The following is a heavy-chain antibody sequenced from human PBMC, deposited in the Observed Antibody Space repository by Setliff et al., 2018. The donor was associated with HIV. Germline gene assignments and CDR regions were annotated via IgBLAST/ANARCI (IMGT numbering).Heavy chain of an antibody. Sequence: PGGSLRLSCAASGFTFSDHYMDWVRQAPGKGLEWVSSISGSGGSTYYTDSVKGRFTISRDNSRSTLYLQMNNPGAGDTAVYHCAKSALLWFGTPNWFDSWGQGTLVTVSS. CDR3: AKSALLWFGTPNWFDS. CDR2: ISGSGGST. D-gene: IGHD3-10*01. CDR1: GFTFSDHY. V-gene: IGHV3-23*01. J-gene: IGHJ5*01.